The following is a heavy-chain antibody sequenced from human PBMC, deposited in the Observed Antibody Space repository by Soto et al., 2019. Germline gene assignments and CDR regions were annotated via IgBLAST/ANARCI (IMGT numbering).Heavy chain of an antibody. V-gene: IGHV3-23*01. CDR1: GCTFSRHA. CDR2: LSGSGGSI. D-gene: IGHD6-13*01. CDR3: AKVSSSWSAGFFDL. J-gene: IGHJ4*02. Sequence: EVQLLESGGGLVQPGWSLRLSCTASGCTFSRHAMTWVRQAPGKGLEWVSGLSGSGGSIYYADSVKGRFTISRDNSMNTRYLQMKTLRVEATAVYYCAKVSSSWSAGFFDLWGQGTPVTVSS.